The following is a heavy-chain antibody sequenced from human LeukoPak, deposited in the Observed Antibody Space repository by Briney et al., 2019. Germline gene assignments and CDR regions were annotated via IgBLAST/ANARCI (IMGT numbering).Heavy chain of an antibody. CDR3: ARDGPIAGRSVSLHNDYYYMDV. J-gene: IGHJ6*03. V-gene: IGHV4-59*01. D-gene: IGHD6-6*01. CDR1: GGSISSYY. CDR2: IYYSGST. Sequence: LETLSLTCTVSGGSISSYYWSWIRQPPGKGLEWIGDIYYSGSTNYNPSLKSRVTILVDTSKNQFSLKLSSVTAADTAVYYCARDGPIAGRSVSLHNDYYYMDVWGNGTTVTVSS.